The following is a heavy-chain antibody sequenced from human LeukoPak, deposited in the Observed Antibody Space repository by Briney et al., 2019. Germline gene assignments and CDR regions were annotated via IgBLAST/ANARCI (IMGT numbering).Heavy chain of an antibody. CDR2: ISYDGSNK. Sequence: GGSLRLSCAASGFTFSSYAMHWVRQAPGKGLEWVAVISYDGSNKYYADSVKGRFTISRDNSKNTLYLQMNSLRAEDTAVYYCAKDLNIAARAGPPVFWGQGTLVTVSS. D-gene: IGHD6-6*01. J-gene: IGHJ4*02. V-gene: IGHV3-30-3*01. CDR3: AKDLNIAARAGPPVF. CDR1: GFTFSSYA.